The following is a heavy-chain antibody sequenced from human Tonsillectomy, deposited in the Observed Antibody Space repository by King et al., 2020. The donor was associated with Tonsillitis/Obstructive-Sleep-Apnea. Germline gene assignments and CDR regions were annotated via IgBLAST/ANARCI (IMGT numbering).Heavy chain of an antibody. D-gene: IGHD3-3*01. CDR3: ARLHPNDFWGGKQTGFYYMDV. J-gene: IGHJ6*03. CDR1: GYSFTSYW. Sequence: EEQLVQSGAEVKKPGESLKISCKGSGYSFTSYWIGWVSQMPGKGLEWMGIIYPGDSDTRYSPSFQGQVTISADKSISTAYLQWSSLKASDTAMYYCARLHPNDFWGGKQTGFYYMDVWGKGTTVTVSS. V-gene: IGHV5-51*01. CDR2: IYPGDSDT.